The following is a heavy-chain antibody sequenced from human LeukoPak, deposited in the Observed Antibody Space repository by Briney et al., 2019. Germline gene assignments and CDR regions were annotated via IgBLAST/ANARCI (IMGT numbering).Heavy chain of an antibody. V-gene: IGHV1-69*13. J-gene: IGHJ4*02. CDR1: GGTFSRYA. D-gene: IGHD3-10*01. CDR2: IIPIFGTA. CDR3: ARGNYCSGSYANC. Sequence: SVNDSFMSTGGTFSRYAIGGVRQPPGQGLEWMGGIIPIFGTANYAQKFQGRVTITADESTSTAYMELSSLRSEDTAVYYCARGNYCSGSYANCWGQGTLVTVSS.